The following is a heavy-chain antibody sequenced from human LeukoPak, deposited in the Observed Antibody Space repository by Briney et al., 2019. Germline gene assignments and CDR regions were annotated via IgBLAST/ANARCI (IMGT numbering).Heavy chain of an antibody. D-gene: IGHD6-13*01. CDR2: IWYDGSNK. CDR1: GFTFSSYG. J-gene: IGHJ3*02. V-gene: IGHV3-33*01. CDR3: ASNRGIAAAGSAFDI. Sequence: GGSLRLSCVASGFTFSSYGLQWVRQAPGKGLEWVAVIWYDGSNKYYADSVKGRFTISRDNSKNTLYLQMNSLRAEDTAVYYCASNRGIAAAGSAFDIWGQGTMVTVSS.